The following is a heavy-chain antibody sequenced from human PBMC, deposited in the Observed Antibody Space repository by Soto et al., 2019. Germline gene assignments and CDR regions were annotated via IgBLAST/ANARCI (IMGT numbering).Heavy chain of an antibody. Sequence: GESLRDSCAASGCTFSSYSMNWGRHALGKGLEWVSSISSSSRYIYYADAVKGRFTISRDNAKNSLYLQMNSLRAEDTAVYYCARDVVGRSRITFFFLGSDYYCYVLAVSAQRSTVPVSS. D-gene: IGHD3-3*01. J-gene: IGHJ6*02. V-gene: IGHV3-21*01. CDR3: ARDVVGRSRITFFFLGSDYYCYVLAV. CDR2: ISSSSRYI. CDR1: GCTFSSYS.